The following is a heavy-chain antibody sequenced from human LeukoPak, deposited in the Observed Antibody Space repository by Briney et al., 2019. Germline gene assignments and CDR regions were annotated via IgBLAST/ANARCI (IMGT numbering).Heavy chain of an antibody. CDR1: GYTFTSYG. J-gene: IGHJ6*03. D-gene: IGHD5-18*01. CDR2: ISAYNGNT. CDR3: ARDLDTAYYYYYYMDV. Sequence: ASVKVSCKASGYTFTSYGISWVRQAPGQGLEWMGWISAYNGNTNYAQKPQGRVTMTTDTSTSTAYMELRSLRSDDTAVYYCARDLDTAYYYYYYMDVWGKGTTVTVSS. V-gene: IGHV1-18*01.